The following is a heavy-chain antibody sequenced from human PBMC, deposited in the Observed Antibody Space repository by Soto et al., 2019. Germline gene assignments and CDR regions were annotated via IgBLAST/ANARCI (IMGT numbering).Heavy chain of an antibody. CDR1: GGSINSYY. V-gene: IGHV4-59*08. Sequence: SETLSLTCTVSGGSINSYYWSWIRQSPEKGLEWIGYIYSSGSTNYNPSLKSRVTISVDTSKNQFSLKLSSVTAADTAVYYCARQYCSSTRCYQYFDYWGQGTLVTVAS. J-gene: IGHJ4*02. CDR2: IYSSGST. CDR3: ARQYCSSTRCYQYFDY. D-gene: IGHD2-2*01.